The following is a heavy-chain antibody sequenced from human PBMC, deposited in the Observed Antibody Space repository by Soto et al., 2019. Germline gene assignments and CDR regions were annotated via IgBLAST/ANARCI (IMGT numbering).Heavy chain of an antibody. J-gene: IGHJ4*02. D-gene: IGHD2-2*01. Sequence: RQAPGKGLEWVTVVWLDGSNEYYAESVKGRFTVSRDTYTVFLQMNSLRAEDTAVYYCAKQPASIRTFDYWGQGALVTVSS. CDR2: VWLDGSNE. V-gene: IGHV3-33*03. CDR3: AKQPASIRTFDY.